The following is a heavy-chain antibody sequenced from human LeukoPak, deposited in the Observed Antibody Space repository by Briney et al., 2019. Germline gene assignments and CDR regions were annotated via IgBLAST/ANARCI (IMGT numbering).Heavy chain of an antibody. D-gene: IGHD5-24*01. CDR3: ARRGVEMAPVRPDNWFDP. Sequence: SETLSLTCTVSSGSISSPYWGWIRQPPGKGLEWIGYISYSGSTKYNPSLKSRVTLSVDTSKNQFSLKVNSVTAADTAVYYCARRGVEMAPVRPDNWFDPWGRGTLVTVSS. CDR1: SGSISSPY. J-gene: IGHJ5*02. V-gene: IGHV4-59*08. CDR2: ISYSGST.